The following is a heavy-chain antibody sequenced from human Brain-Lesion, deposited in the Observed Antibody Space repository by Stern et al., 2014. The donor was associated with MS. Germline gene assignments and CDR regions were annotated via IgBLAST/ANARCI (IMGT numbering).Heavy chain of an antibody. Sequence: EVQLVESGGGLVKPGGSLRLSCEASGFTFNSYSMNWVRQAPGKGLEWVSSISVGTDYIYYADSVKGRFTISRDNAKNSLFLQMNTLRAEDTAVYYCARVDCSGTNCFYYYYGMDVWGQGTTVTVPS. J-gene: IGHJ6*02. CDR1: GFTFNSYS. CDR3: ARVDCSGTNCFYYYYGMDV. V-gene: IGHV3-21*01. CDR2: ISVGTDYI. D-gene: IGHD2-2*01.